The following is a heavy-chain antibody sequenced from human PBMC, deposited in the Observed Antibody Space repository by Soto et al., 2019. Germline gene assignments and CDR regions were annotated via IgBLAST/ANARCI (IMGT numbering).Heavy chain of an antibody. V-gene: IGHV1-46*01. CDR2: IDPSGGKT. Sequence: ASVKVSCKASGYTFTRDQIHWVRQAPGQGLEWMGMIDPSGGKTNYAQKFQGRVTMTGDTSTSTVYMALSSLRSEDTARYFCARVMRSLLSITALDTWGQGTLVTVS. CDR1: GYTFTRDQ. J-gene: IGHJ5*02. CDR3: ARVMRSLLSITALDT. D-gene: IGHD5-18*01.